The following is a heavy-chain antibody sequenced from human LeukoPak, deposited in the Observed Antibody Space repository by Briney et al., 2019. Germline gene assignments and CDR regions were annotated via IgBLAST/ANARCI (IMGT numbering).Heavy chain of an antibody. D-gene: IGHD3-22*01. CDR3: ARLPYYYDSSGYPHDAFDI. J-gene: IGHJ3*02. V-gene: IGHV5-51*01. CDR2: IYPGDSDT. CDR1: GYSFTSYW. Sequence: GESLKISCKGSGYSFTSYWIGWVRQMLGKGLEWMGIIYPGDSDTRYSPSFQGQVTVSADKSISTAYLQWSSLKASDTAMYYCARLPYYYDSSGYPHDAFDIWGQGTMVTVSS.